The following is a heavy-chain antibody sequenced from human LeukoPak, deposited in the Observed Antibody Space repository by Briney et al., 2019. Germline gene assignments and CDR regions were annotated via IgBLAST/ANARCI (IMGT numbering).Heavy chain of an antibody. J-gene: IGHJ4*02. D-gene: IGHD6-13*01. CDR1: GYTFTSYD. CDR2: MNPNSGNT. V-gene: IGHV1-8*01. CDR3: ARGDSSSWDFDY. Sequence: ASVKVPCKASGYTFTSYDINWVRQATGQGLEWMGWMNPNSGNTGYAQKFQGRVTMTRNTSISTAYMELSSLRSEDTAVYYCARGDSSSWDFDYWGQGTLVTVSS.